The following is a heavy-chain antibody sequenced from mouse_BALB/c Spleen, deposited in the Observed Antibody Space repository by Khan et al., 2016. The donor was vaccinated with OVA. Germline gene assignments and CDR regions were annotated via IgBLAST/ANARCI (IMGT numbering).Heavy chain of an antibody. D-gene: IGHD1-1*01. V-gene: IGHV1-77*01. CDR1: GYTFTDYV. Sequence: QVQLQQSGPELVKPGSSMKMSCRASGYTFTDYVLTWVTQRAGQGLEWIGQIFPGSGDTYYNEKFKVKATLTADKSSNTVYMQLSSLTSKDSAVYFCARSGYGSLGYRGQGTTLTVSS. CDR2: IFPGSGDT. CDR3: ARSGYGSLGY. J-gene: IGHJ2*01.